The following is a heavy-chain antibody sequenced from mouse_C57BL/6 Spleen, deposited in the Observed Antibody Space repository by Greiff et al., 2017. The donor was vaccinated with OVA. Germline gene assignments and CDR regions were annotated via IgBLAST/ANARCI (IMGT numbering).Heavy chain of an antibody. D-gene: IGHD2-3*01. J-gene: IGHJ3*01. CDR2: INPYNGGT. V-gene: IGHV1-19*01. Sequence: EVQLQQSGPVLVKPGASVKMSCKASGYTFTDYYMNWVKQSHGKSLEWIGVINPYNGGTSYNQKFKGKATLTVDKSSSTAYMELNSLTSEDSAVYYCARKDGPLFAYWGQGTLVTVSA. CDR3: ARKDGPLFAY. CDR1: GYTFTDYY.